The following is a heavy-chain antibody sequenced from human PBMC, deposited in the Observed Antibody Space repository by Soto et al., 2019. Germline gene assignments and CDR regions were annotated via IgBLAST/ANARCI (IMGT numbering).Heavy chain of an antibody. J-gene: IGHJ4*02. CDR2: IISILGIA. CDR1: GGTFSSYT. V-gene: IGHV1-69*04. CDR3: ARDDSGYSGSHYIDYFNF. Sequence: ASVKVCCKASGGTFSSYTISWVRQAPGQGLEWMGRIISILGIANYAQKFQGRVTITADKSTSTAYMELSSLTSEDTAIYYCARDDSGYSGSHYIDYFNFWGQGTLVTVSS. D-gene: IGHD1-26*01.